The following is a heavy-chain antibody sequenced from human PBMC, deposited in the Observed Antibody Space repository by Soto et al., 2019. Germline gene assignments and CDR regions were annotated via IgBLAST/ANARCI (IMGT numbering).Heavy chain of an antibody. CDR2: IIPIFGTA. CDR3: ARSVWYCSGGSCSTEDHYYYYGMDV. Sequence: GASVKVSCKASGGTFSSYAISWVRQAPGQGLEWMGGIIPIFGTANYAQKFQGRVTITADESTSTAYMELSSLRSEDTAVYYWARSVWYCSGGSCSTEDHYYYYGMDVWGQGTTVTVSS. D-gene: IGHD2-15*01. J-gene: IGHJ6*02. CDR1: GGTFSSYA. V-gene: IGHV1-69*13.